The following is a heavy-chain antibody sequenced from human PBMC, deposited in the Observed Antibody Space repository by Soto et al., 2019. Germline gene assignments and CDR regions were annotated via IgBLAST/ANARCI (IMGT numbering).Heavy chain of an antibody. V-gene: IGHV4-39*01. CDR3: ARQDYDGGRGYFGLDV. D-gene: IGHD3-16*01. CDR2: IYYSGST. CDR1: GVSISSSSYY. J-gene: IGHJ6*02. Sequence: SETLSLTCTVSGVSISSSSYYWGWIRQPPGKGLEWIGSIYYSGSTYYNPSLKSRITISVDTSKNQFSLKLSSVTAADSAVYYCARQDYDGGRGYFGLDVWGQGTTVTVAS.